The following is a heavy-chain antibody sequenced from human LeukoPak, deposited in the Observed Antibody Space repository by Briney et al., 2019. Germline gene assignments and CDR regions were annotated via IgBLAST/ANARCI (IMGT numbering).Heavy chain of an antibody. J-gene: IGHJ4*02. CDR1: GFTFRSYG. CDR2: ISYDGINK. D-gene: IGHD6-25*01. Sequence: GGSLRLSCVASGFTFRSYGMHWVRQAPGKGLEWVAVISYDGINKYYADSVKGRFTISRDNSKSTLYLQMNSLRTEDTAVYYCAKDLGPAAGLSPINWGQGTLVTVSS. V-gene: IGHV3-30*18. CDR3: AKDLGPAAGLSPIN.